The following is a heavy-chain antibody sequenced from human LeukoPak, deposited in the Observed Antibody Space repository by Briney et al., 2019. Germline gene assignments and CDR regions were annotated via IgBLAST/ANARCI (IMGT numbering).Heavy chain of an antibody. CDR2: IYSGGST. CDR1: GFTVSSNY. V-gene: IGHV3-53*01. Sequence: GGSLRLSCAASGFTVSSNYMSWVRQAPGKGLEWVSAIYSGGSTYYADSVKGRFTISRDNSKNTLYLQMNSLRAEDTAVYYCARGFLVHYFDYWGQGTLVTVSS. CDR3: ARGFLVHYFDY. D-gene: IGHD3-3*01. J-gene: IGHJ4*02.